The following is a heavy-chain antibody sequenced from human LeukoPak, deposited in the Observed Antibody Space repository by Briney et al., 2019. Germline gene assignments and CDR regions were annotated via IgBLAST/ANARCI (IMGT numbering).Heavy chain of an antibody. CDR2: ISSSSSYI. D-gene: IGHD5-12*01. V-gene: IGHV3-21*04. J-gene: IGHJ6*02. Sequence: GGSLRLSCAASGFTFSSYSMNWVRQAPGKGLEWVSSISSSSSYIYYADSVKGRFTISRDNSKNTLYLQMNSLRAEDTAVYYCAKEEWLRVHYGMDVWGQGTTVTVSS. CDR3: AKEEWLRVHYGMDV. CDR1: GFTFSSYS.